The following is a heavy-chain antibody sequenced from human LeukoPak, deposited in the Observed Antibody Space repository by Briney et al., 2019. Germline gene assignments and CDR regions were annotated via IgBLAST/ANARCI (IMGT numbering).Heavy chain of an antibody. CDR1: GFTFSSYE. Sequence: GGSLRLSCAASGFTFSSYEMNWVRQAPGKGLEWVSYITSSGSSIYYADSVKGRFTISRDNAKNSLYLQMNSLRAEDTAVYYCARDFGQWQLNGGYYFDYWGQGTLVTVSS. D-gene: IGHD1-26*01. CDR2: ITSSGSSI. CDR3: ARDFGQWQLNGGYYFDY. J-gene: IGHJ4*02. V-gene: IGHV3-48*03.